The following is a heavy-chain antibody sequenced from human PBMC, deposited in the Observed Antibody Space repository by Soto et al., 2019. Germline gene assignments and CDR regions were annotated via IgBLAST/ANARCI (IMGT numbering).Heavy chain of an antibody. CDR1: GFTFSSYS. V-gene: IGHV3-48*02. Sequence: GSLRLSCAASGFTFSSYSMNCVRQAPGKGLEWVSYISSSSSTIYYADSVKGRFTISRDNAKNSLYLQMNSLRDEDTAVYYCARVAHIYYDSSGYFSWGQGTLVTVSS. CDR3: ARVAHIYYDSSGYFS. J-gene: IGHJ5*02. D-gene: IGHD3-22*01. CDR2: ISSSSSTI.